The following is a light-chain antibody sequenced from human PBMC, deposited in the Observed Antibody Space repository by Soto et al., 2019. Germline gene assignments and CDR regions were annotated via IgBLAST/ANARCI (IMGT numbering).Light chain of an antibody. CDR2: EGS. V-gene: IGLV2-23*03. J-gene: IGLJ2*01. Sequence: QSALTQPASVSGSPGQSITISCTGTSSDVGAYNLVSWYQHHPGKAPKLIIFEGSNRPSGVSNRFSGSKSGNTASLTISGLQAEDEADYHCCSYGGFSTFVIFGGGTKLTVL. CDR3: CSYGGFSTFVI. CDR1: SSDVGAYNL.